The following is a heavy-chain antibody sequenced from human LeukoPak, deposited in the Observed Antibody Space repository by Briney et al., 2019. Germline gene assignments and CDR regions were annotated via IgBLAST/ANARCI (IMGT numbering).Heavy chain of an antibody. D-gene: IGHD3-22*01. J-gene: IGHJ6*02. V-gene: IGHV3-74*01. CDR2: INSDGSST. CDR3: ARAPITMIVVDYYGMDV. CDR1: GFTFSSYW. Sequence: HPGGSLRLSCAASGFTFSSYWMHGVRQAPGKGLVWVSRINSDGSSTSYADSVKGRFTISRDNAKNTLYLQMNSLRAEDTAVYYCARAPITMIVVDYYGMDVWGQGTTVTVSS.